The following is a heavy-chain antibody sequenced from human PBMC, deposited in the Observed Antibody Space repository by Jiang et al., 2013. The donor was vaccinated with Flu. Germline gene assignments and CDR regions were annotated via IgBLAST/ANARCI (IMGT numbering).Heavy chain of an antibody. CDR2: ISYDGSKK. CDR3: AKDLSDYYGMDV. V-gene: IGHV3-30*18. D-gene: IGHD3-3*01. Sequence: QLVESGGGVVQPGRSLRLSCAASGFTFSSYGMHWVRQAPGKGLEWVALISYDGSKKYYADSVKGRFTISRDNSKNTLYLQMNSLRAEDTAVYYCAKDLSDYYGMDVWGQGTTVTVSS. J-gene: IGHJ6*02. CDR1: GFTFSSYG.